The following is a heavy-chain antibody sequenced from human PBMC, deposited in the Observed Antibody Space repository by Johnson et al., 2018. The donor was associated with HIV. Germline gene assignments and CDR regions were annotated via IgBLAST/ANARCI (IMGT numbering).Heavy chain of an antibody. Sequence: QVQLVESGGGVVQPGGSRRLSCEASAFIFSTYGMHWVRQAPGKGLEWVACISYDGRNKHYADSVKGRFTISRDNSKNTLYLHMNSLIAEDTDVYYCARLRSPDAFDIWGQGTMVTVSS. J-gene: IGHJ3*02. D-gene: IGHD2-15*01. V-gene: IGHV3-30*19. CDR1: AFIFSTYG. CDR2: ISYDGRNK. CDR3: ARLRSPDAFDI.